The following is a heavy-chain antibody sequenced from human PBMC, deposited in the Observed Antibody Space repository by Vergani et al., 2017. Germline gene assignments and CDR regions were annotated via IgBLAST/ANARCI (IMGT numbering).Heavy chain of an antibody. CDR3: ARGVCGGDCYRYYWYFDL. CDR2: ISGSGGST. CDR1: GFTFSSYA. V-gene: IGHV3-23*01. Sequence: EVQLLESGGGLVQPGGSLRLSCAASGFTFSSYAMSWVRQAPGKGLEWVSAISGSGGSTYYADSVKGRFTISRDNSKNTLYLQMNSLRAEDTALYYCARGVCGGDCYRYYWYFDLWGRGTLVTVSS. J-gene: IGHJ2*01. D-gene: IGHD2-21*01.